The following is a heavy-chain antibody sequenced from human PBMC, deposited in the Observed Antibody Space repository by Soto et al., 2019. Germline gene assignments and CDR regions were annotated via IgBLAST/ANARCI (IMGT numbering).Heavy chain of an antibody. Sequence: PSDTLSLTCTVSGGSISSSSYCWGWIRQPPGKGLEWIGSIYYSGSTYYNLSLKSRVTISVDTSKNQFSLKLSSVTAADTAVYFCARLPGYCSGDSCQIDSLGQQALLTISA. D-gene: IGHD2-15*01. CDR1: GGSISSSSYC. CDR2: IYYSGST. V-gene: IGHV4-39*01. CDR3: ARLPGYCSGDSCQIDS. J-gene: IGHJ5*01.